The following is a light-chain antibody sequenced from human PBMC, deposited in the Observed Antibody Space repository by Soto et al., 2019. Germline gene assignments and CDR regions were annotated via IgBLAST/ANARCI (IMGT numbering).Light chain of an antibody. CDR1: XXXIGSNY. V-gene: IGLV1-47*01. J-gene: IGLJ2*01. Sequence: QSVLTQPPSASGTPGQRVTXXXXGXXXXIGSNYVYWYQQLPGTAPKLLIYRNNQRPSGVPDRISGSKSGTSASLAISGLRSEDEADYYCAAWDDSLSGVVFGGGTQLTVL. CDR2: RNN. CDR3: AAWDDSLSGVV.